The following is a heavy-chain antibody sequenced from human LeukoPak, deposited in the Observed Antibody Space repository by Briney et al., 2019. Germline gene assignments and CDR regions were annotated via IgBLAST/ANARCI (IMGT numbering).Heavy chain of an antibody. CDR3: ARVQEWPHFDY. Sequence: PGRSLRLSCAASGFTFNTYGMNWVRQAPGKGLEWVSYISSTSSTIYYADSVKGRFTISRDNAKNSLYLQINSLRAEDTAAYYCARVQEWPHFDYWGQGTLVTVSS. D-gene: IGHD1-1*01. J-gene: IGHJ4*02. CDR2: ISSTSSTI. V-gene: IGHV3-48*01. CDR1: GFTFNTYG.